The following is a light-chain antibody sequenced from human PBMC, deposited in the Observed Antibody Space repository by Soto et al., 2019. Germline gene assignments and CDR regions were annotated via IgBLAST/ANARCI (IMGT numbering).Light chain of an antibody. V-gene: IGLV2-14*01. J-gene: IGLJ2*01. CDR3: SSYTSSSTLV. CDR2: EVS. CDR1: SSDVGGYNY. Sequence: QSALTQPASVSGSPGQSITISCTGSSSDVGGYNYVSWYQQHPGKAPKLMIYEVSNRPSRISNRFSGSKSGNTASLTLSGLQAEDEADYYCSSYTSSSTLVFGGGTKLTVL.